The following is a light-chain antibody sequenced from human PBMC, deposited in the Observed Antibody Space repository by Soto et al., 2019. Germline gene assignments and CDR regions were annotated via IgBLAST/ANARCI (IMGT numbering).Light chain of an antibody. J-gene: IGLJ2*01. CDR2: EVT. CDR3: CSYAGISTPVL. CDR1: SSDVGSYNL. V-gene: IGLV2-23*02. Sequence: QSVLTQPASVSGSPGQSITISCTGTSSDVGSYNLVSWYQQHPGKAPKLMIYEVTKRPSGVSSRFSGSKSGDTASLTISGLQAEDEADYHCCSYAGISTPVLFGGGTKVTVL.